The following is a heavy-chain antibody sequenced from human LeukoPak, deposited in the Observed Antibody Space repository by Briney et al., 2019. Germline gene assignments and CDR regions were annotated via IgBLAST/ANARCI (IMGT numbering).Heavy chain of an antibody. J-gene: IGHJ6*02. V-gene: IGHV4-59*08. CDR2: IYHSGST. CDR1: GGSISYYY. CDR3: VRHAATRHNYGMDV. D-gene: IGHD6-13*01. Sequence: SETLSLTCTVSGGSISYYYWSWIRQPPGKGLEWIGHIYHSGSTNYNPSFKSGVTMSVDTSKNHFSLKLSSVTAADTAVYYCVRHAATRHNYGMDVWGQGTTVIVSS.